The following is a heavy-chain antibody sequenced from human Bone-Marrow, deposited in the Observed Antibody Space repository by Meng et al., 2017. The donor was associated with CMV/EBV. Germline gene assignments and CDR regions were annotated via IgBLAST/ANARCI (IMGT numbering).Heavy chain of an antibody. CDR3: AKAGWLAPREYGMDV. CDR1: GFTFSSYA. Sequence: GESLKISCAASGFTFSSYAMSWVRQAPGKGLEWVSAISGSGGSTYYAESVKGRFTISRDNSKNTLYLQMNSLRAEDTAVYYCAKAGWLAPREYGMDVWGQGTTVTVSS. V-gene: IGHV3-23*01. D-gene: IGHD3-22*01. J-gene: IGHJ6*02. CDR2: ISGSGGST.